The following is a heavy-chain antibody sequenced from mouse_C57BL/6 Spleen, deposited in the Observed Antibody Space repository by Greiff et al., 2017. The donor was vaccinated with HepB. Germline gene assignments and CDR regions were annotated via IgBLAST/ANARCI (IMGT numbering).Heavy chain of an antibody. CDR2: INPNNGGT. CDR3: ASLLPVFAY. Sequence: VQLQQSGPELVKPGASVKISCKASGYTFTDYYMNWVKQSHGKSLEWIGDINPNNGGTSYNEKFKGKATLTADKSSSTAYMELRSLTSEDSAVYYCASLLPVFAYWGQGALVTVSA. J-gene: IGHJ3*01. V-gene: IGHV1-26*01. CDR1: GYTFTDYY.